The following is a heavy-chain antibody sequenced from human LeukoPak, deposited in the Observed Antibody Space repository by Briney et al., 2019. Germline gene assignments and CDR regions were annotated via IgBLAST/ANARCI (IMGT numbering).Heavy chain of an antibody. D-gene: IGHD2-15*01. V-gene: IGHV4-30-2*01. CDR1: GGSISSGGYY. CDR3: ASLVVAANFDY. Sequence: PSQTLSLTCTVSGGSISSGGYYWSWIRQPPGKGLEWIGYIYHSGSTNYNPSLKSRVTISVDTSKNQFSLKLSSVTAADTAVYYCASLVVAANFDYWGQGTLVTVSS. J-gene: IGHJ4*02. CDR2: IYHSGST.